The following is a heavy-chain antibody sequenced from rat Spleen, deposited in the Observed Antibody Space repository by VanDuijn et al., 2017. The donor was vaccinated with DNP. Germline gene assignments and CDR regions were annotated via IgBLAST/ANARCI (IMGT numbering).Heavy chain of an antibody. V-gene: IGHV5-7*01. Sequence: EVLLVESDGGLVQPGRSLKLSCAVSGITFSDHNMAWVRQAPGKGLEWVATINPDGSNTYYPDTVKGRFTFSRDNAQSTLYLQMDSLRSEDTATYYCATDGLQFNYGGYDYWGQGVMVTVSS. J-gene: IGHJ2*01. CDR2: INPDGSNT. CDR3: ATDGLQFNYGGYDY. D-gene: IGHD1-11*01. CDR1: GITFSDHN.